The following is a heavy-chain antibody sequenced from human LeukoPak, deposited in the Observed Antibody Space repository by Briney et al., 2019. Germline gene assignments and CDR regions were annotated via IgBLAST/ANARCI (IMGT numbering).Heavy chain of an antibody. D-gene: IGHD6-13*01. J-gene: IGHJ4*02. V-gene: IGHV3-30-3*01. CDR2: ISFDGGNK. Sequence: PGGSLRLSCATSGFTFSMSAMHWVRLAPGKGLDWVAVISFDGGNKFYADSVKGRFSISRDNSKNTLYLQMNSLGLDDTAVYFCARGRAGTAAAGFDYWGQGTLVTVSS. CDR1: GFTFSMSA. CDR3: ARGRAGTAAAGFDY.